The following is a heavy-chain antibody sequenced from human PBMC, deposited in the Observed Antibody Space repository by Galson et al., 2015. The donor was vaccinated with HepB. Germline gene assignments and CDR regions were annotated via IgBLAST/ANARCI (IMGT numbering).Heavy chain of an antibody. J-gene: IGHJ3*02. CDR3: ARFGSSGYAFDI. V-gene: IGHV3-30-3*01. D-gene: IGHD6-19*01. Sequence: SLRLSCAASGFTFSSYAMHWVRQAPGKGLEWVAVISYDGSNKYYADSVKGRFTISRDNSKNTLYLQMNSLRAEDTAVYYCARFGSSGYAFDIWGQGTMVTVSS. CDR1: GFTFSSYA. CDR2: ISYDGSNK.